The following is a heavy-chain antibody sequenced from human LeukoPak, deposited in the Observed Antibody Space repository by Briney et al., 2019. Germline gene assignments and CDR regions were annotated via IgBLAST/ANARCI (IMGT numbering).Heavy chain of an antibody. V-gene: IGHV3-23*01. CDR3: AKDAAAAGSAYYFEY. CDR1: AFTFSNYA. Sequence: PGGSLRLSCAASAFTFSNYAMSWGRQAPGKGLEWVSVISGSGGITYYEDSVKGRFTISRDNFKNTLYLQMNSLRADDTAIYYWAKDAAAAGSAYYFEYWGQGTLVTVSS. D-gene: IGHD6-13*01. CDR2: ISGSGGIT. J-gene: IGHJ4*02.